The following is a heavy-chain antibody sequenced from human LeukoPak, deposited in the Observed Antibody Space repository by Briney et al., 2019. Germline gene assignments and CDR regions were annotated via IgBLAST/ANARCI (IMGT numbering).Heavy chain of an antibody. D-gene: IGHD4-17*01. CDR1: GFTFSSYW. Sequence: PGGSLRLSCAASGFTFSSYWMSWVRQAPGKGLKWVANIKQDGSEKYYVDSVKGRFTISRDNAKNSLYLQMNSLRAEDTAVYYCARDWTTVTAVWFDPWGQGTLVTVSS. CDR2: IKQDGSEK. CDR3: ARDWTTVTAVWFDP. J-gene: IGHJ5*02. V-gene: IGHV3-7*01.